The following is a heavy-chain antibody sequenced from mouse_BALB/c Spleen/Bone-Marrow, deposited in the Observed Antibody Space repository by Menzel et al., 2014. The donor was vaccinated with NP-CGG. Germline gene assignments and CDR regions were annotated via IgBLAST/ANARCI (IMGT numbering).Heavy chain of an antibody. V-gene: IGHV1-53*01. CDR2: IKPYNGGT. Sequence: VQLQQSGAELVKPGASVKLSCKASGYTFTRYYTYWVKQRPGQGLGWIGGIKPYNGGTHFNEKFKSKATLTVDKSSSTAYMQLNSLTSEDSAVYYCSLLGDYWGQGTTLTVSS. CDR3: SLLGDY. D-gene: IGHD1-1*01. CDR1: GYTFTRYY. J-gene: IGHJ2*01.